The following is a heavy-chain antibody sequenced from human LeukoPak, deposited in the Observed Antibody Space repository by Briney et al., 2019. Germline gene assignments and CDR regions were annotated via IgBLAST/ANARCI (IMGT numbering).Heavy chain of an antibody. CDR1: GFTFSSYG. V-gene: IGHV3-30*18. CDR2: ISYDGSNK. Sequence: GGSLRLSCAASGFTFSSYGMHRVRQAPGKGLEWVAVISYDGSNKYYADSVKGRFTISRDNSKNTLYLQMNSLRAEDTAVYYCAKSVVPAAKIDYYYYGMDVWGQGTTVTVSS. D-gene: IGHD2-2*01. J-gene: IGHJ6*02. CDR3: AKSVVPAAKIDYYYYGMDV.